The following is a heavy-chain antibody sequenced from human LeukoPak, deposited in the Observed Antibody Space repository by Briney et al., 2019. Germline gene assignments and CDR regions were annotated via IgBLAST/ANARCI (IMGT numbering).Heavy chain of an antibody. CDR1: GFTFSSYG. V-gene: IGHV3-30*02. Sequence: GSLRLSCAASGFTFSSYGMHWVRQAPGKGLEWVAFIRYDGSNKYYADSVKGRFTISRDNSKNTLYLQMNSLRAEDTAVYYCAKDLYYDYVWGSYGVDYWGQGTLVTVSS. CDR2: IRYDGSNK. J-gene: IGHJ4*02. D-gene: IGHD3-16*01. CDR3: AKDLYYDYVWGSYGVDY.